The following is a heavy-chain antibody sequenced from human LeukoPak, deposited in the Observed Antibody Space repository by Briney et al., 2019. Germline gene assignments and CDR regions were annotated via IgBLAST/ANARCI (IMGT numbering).Heavy chain of an antibody. J-gene: IGHJ4*02. CDR2: ISSSSSYI. CDR1: GFTFSSYS. D-gene: IGHD3-16*01. CDR3: AREDMGFDY. V-gene: IGHV3-21*01. Sequence: GGSLRISCAASGFTFSSYSMNWVRQAPGKGLEWVSSISSSSSYIYYADSVKGRSTISRDNAKNSLYLQMNSLRAEDTAVYYCAREDMGFDYWGQGTLVTVSS.